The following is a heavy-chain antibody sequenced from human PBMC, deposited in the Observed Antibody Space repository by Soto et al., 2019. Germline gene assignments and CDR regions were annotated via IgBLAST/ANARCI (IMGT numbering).Heavy chain of an antibody. CDR2: IIPILGIA. CDR1: GGTFSSYT. D-gene: IGHD2-8*01. Sequence: SVKVSCKASGGTFSSYTISWVRQAPGQGLEWMGRIIPILGIANYAQKFQGRVTITADKSTSTAYMELSSLRSEDTAVYYCARGGYCTNGVCYSYYYYMDVWGKGTTVTVSS. V-gene: IGHV1-69*02. J-gene: IGHJ6*03. CDR3: ARGGYCTNGVCYSYYYYMDV.